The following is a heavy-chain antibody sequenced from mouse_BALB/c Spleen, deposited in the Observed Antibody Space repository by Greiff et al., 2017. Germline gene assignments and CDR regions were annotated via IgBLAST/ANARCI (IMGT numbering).Heavy chain of an antibody. Sequence: VQLVESGAELVRPGVSVKISCKGSGYTFTDYAMHWVKQSHAKSLEWIGVISTYYGDASYNQKFKGKATMTVDKSSSTAYMELARLTSEDSAIYYCARRDGSSYAMDYWGQGTSVTVSS. J-gene: IGHJ4*01. V-gene: IGHV1S137*01. D-gene: IGHD1-1*01. CDR3: ARRDGSSYAMDY. CDR1: GYTFTDYA. CDR2: ISTYYGDA.